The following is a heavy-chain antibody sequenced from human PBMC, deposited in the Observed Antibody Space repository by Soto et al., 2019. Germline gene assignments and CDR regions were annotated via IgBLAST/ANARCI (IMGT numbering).Heavy chain of an antibody. CDR1: GGSISSGGYY. D-gene: IGHD3-22*01. J-gene: IGHJ4*02. CDR2: IYYSGST. Sequence: SETLSLTCTVSGGSISSGGYYWSWIRQHPGKGLEWIGYIYYSGSTYYNPSLKSRVTISVDTSKNQFSLKLSSVTAADTAVYYCARSNYDSSGLDYWGQGTLVTVSS. CDR3: ARSNYDSSGLDY. V-gene: IGHV4-31*03.